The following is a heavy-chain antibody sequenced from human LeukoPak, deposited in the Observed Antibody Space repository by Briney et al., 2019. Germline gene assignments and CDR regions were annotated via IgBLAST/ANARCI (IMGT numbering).Heavy chain of an antibody. CDR1: GFTLSSFG. Sequence: PGGSLRLSCAASGFTLSSFGVPWVAQAPGKGLEWVAFIRYDGSNKYYADSVKGRFTISRDNSKNTLYLQMNSLRAEDTAVYYCAKDTPGYDSSDYYKPYFDYWGQGTLVTVSS. D-gene: IGHD3-22*01. V-gene: IGHV3-30*02. CDR3: AKDTPGYDSSDYYKPYFDY. J-gene: IGHJ4*02. CDR2: IRYDGSNK.